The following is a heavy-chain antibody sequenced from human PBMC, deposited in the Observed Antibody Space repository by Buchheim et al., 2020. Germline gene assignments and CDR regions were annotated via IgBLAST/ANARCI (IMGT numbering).Heavy chain of an antibody. V-gene: IGHV3-74*01. CDR3: TRSANFFRGMDV. CDR2: INPDGSDT. D-gene: IGHD2-15*01. CDR1: GFTFSSDW. J-gene: IGHJ6*02. Sequence: EERLVESGGGLGQPGGSLRLYCAASGFTFSSDWMHWVRQAPGKGLVWVSRINPDGSDTTYADSVKGRFTISRDNGRNTLYLQMNSLRGEDTAIYYCTRSANFFRGMDVWGQGTT.